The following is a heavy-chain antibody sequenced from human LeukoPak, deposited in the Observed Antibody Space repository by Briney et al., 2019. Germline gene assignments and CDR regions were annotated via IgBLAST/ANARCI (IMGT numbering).Heavy chain of an antibody. J-gene: IGHJ4*02. D-gene: IGHD3-9*01. V-gene: IGHV1-24*01. CDR2: FDPEGGET. CDR3: ATGLRYFDWFGY. CDR1: GYTLTELS. Sequence: ASVKVSCKVSGYTLTELSMHWVRQAPGKGLEWMGGFDPEGGETIYAQKFQGRVTMTEDTSTDTAYMELSSLRSEDTAVYYCATGLRYFDWFGYWGQGTLVTVSS.